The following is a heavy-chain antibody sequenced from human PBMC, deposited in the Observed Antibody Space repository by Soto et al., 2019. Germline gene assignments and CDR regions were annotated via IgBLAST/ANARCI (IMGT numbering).Heavy chain of an antibody. D-gene: IGHD3-3*01. CDR1: GFTFSSYG. Sequence: GGSLRLSCAASGFTFSSYGMHWVRQAPGKGLEWVAVISYDGSNKYYADSVKGRFTISRDNSKNTLYLQMNSLRAEDTAVYYCAKRYYDFWSGYYTGDLFGVDYWGQGTLVTVSS. V-gene: IGHV3-30*18. CDR2: ISYDGSNK. CDR3: AKRYYDFWSGYYTGDLFGVDY. J-gene: IGHJ4*02.